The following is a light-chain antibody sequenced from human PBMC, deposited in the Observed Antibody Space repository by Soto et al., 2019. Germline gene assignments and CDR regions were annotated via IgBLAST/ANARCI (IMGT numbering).Light chain of an antibody. V-gene: IGLV2-8*01. CDR2: EVN. CDR3: NSHGGSNNFWV. CDR1: SSDVGADNS. J-gene: IGLJ3*02. Sequence: QSALTQPPSASGSPGKSVTISCTGTSSDVGADNSVSWYQQHPGKAPRLMIYEVNKRPSGVPDRFSGSKSGNMASLTVSGLQAEDEADYYCNSHGGSNNFWVFGGGTKLTVL.